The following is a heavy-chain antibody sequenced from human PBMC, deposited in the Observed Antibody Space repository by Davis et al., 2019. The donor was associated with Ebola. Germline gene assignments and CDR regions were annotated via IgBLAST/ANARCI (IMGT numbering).Heavy chain of an antibody. V-gene: IGHV1-46*01. CDR1: GYTFTSYY. CDR2: INPSGGST. J-gene: IGHJ5*02. D-gene: IGHD2-2*02. CDR3: ARGRACSSTSCYRGNWFDP. Sequence: ASVKVSCKASGYTFTSYYMHWVRQAPGQGLEWMGIINPSGGSTSYAQKFQGRVTITRDTSASTAYMELSSLRSEDTAVYYCARGRACSSTSCYRGNWFDPWGQGTLVTVSS.